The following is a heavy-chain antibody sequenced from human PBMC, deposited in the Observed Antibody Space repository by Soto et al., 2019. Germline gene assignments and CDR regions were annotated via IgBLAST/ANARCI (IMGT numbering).Heavy chain of an antibody. V-gene: IGHV1-46*01. CDR3: ARVTRAVAGTHESYGMDV. D-gene: IGHD6-19*01. J-gene: IGHJ6*02. CDR2: INPSGGST. CDR1: GYTFTSYY. Sequence: GASVKVSCKASGYTFTSYYMHWVRQAPGQGLEWMGIINPSGGSTSYAQKFQGRVTMTRDTSTSTVYMELSSLRSEDTAVYYCARVTRAVAGTHESYGMDVWGQGTTVTVSS.